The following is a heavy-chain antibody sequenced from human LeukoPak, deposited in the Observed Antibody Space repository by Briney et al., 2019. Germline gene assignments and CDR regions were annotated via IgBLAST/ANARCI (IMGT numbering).Heavy chain of an antibody. Sequence: ASVKASCKASGYSFVQYGFSWVRQAPGQGLEWMAWISPYLGNTVFAERFQDRITVTTDTSTTTAYLELRSLKSDDTAVYFCARDDVDNALDYWGQGTLVTVSS. CDR1: GYSFVQYG. CDR3: ARDDVDNALDY. J-gene: IGHJ4*02. V-gene: IGHV1-18*04. D-gene: IGHD1-1*01. CDR2: ISPYLGNT.